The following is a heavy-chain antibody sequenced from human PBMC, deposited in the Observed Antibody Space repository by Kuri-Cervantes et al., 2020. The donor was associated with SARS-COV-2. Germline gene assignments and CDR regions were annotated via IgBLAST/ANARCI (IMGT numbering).Heavy chain of an antibody. CDR2: IYYSGST. J-gene: IGHJ6*02. CDR3: ARESNYSHYYGTEV. Sequence: SDTLSLTCTVSGGSISTYYWSWIRQPPGKGLEWIGYIYYSGSTTYNPSLKSRVTISEDTAKNQFSLELDSVTAADTAVYYCARESNYSHYYGTEVWGQGTTVTVSS. CDR1: GGSISTYY. V-gene: IGHV4-59*01.